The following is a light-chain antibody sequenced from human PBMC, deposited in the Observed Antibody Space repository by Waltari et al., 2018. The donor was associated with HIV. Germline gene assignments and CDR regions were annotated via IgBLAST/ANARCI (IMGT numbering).Light chain of an antibody. V-gene: IGKV2-30*01. CDR2: KVS. J-gene: IGKJ1*01. CDR1: DSLVSSDGHTH. Sequence: EVLMTQFPVSLSVTSGQSAFISCRSSDSLVSSDGHTHLSWFQQRPGQSPRRLIDKVSKRSSGVAGKFSGSGSFTVFTLGIDNVQADDIGIYYCMQGTVWGWTFGPGTKLEI. CDR3: MQGTVWGWT.